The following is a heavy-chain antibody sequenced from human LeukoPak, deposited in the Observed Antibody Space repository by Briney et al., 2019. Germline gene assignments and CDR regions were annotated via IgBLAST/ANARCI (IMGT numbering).Heavy chain of an antibody. CDR1: GYTFTSYG. CDR2: ISAYSGNT. Sequence: GASVRLSCKASGYTFTSYGISWVRQAPGQGLEWMGWISAYSGNTNYAHTLKGRVTMTTDTSKSTAYMEVRSLRSDDTAVYYCAREDLYGYWGQGTLVRVSS. D-gene: IGHD2-8*01. J-gene: IGHJ1*01. V-gene: IGHV1-18*01. CDR3: AREDLYGY.